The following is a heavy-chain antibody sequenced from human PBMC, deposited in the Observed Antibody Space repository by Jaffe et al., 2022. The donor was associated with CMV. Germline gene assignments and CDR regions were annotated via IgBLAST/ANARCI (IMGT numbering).Heavy chain of an antibody. CDR3: AKDDID. CDR1: GDSISSYF. D-gene: IGHD2-15*01. CDR2: IYNNGDT. V-gene: IGHV4-4*07. J-gene: IGHJ4*02. Sequence: QVQLQESGPGLVKPSETLSLTCNVSGDSISSYFWTWIRQPAGRGLEWIGRIYNNGDTSYNPSLKSRVTMSVDTSKNRFSLRLTSVTAADTAVYYCAKDDIDWGQGTLVTVSS.